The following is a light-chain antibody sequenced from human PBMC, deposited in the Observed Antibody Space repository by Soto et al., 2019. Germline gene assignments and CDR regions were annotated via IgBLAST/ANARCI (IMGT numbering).Light chain of an antibody. Sequence: EIVMTESPATLSLSAGKRANLYSRAGQNIHTNLAWYQQNPGQAPRLLLYGASTGDTGLPARFSGSGSGTEFTLPINSLQAEDCAVYYCQQYYNWPRTFGQGTRLEIK. CDR3: QQYYNWPRT. CDR1: QNIHTN. J-gene: IGKJ5*01. V-gene: IGKV3-15*01. CDR2: GAS.